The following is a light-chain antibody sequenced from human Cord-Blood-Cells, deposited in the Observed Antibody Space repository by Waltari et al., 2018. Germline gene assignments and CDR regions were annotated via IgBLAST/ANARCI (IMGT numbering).Light chain of an antibody. V-gene: IGLV2-14*01. CDR3: SSDTSSSTYVV. CDR2: DVS. CDR1: SSDVGGYNY. Sequence: QSALTQPASVSGSPGQSITISCTGTSSDVGGYNYVSWYQQHPGKAPQLMIYDVSNRPSGVSNCFAGSKSGNTASLTISGLQAEDEADYYCSSDTSSSTYVVFGGGTKLTLL. J-gene: IGLJ2*01.